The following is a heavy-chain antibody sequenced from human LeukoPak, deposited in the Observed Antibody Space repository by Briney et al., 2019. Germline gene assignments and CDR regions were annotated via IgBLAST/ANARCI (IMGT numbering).Heavy chain of an antibody. CDR3: ARPCTSCYDYYYDMDV. J-gene: IGHJ6*03. D-gene: IGHD2-2*01. CDR1: GYTFTSYD. CDR2: MNPNSGNT. V-gene: IGHV1-8*03. Sequence: ASVKVSCKASGYTFTSYDINWVRQATGQGLEWMGWMNPNSGNTGYAQKFQGRVTITRNTSISTAYMELSSLRSEDTAVYYCARPCTSCYDYYYDMDVWGKGTTVTVSS.